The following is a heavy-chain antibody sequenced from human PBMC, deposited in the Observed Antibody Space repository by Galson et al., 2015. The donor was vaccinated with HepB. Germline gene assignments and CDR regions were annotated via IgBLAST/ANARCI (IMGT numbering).Heavy chain of an antibody. J-gene: IGHJ5*02. CDR2: INPNSGGT. D-gene: IGHD4-17*01. CDR3: ARGYDYGDYVGFDP. CDR1: GYTFTGYY. Sequence: SVKVSCKASGYTFTGYYMHWVRQAPGQGLEWMGWINPNSGGTNYAQKFQGWVTMTRDTSISTAYMELSRLRSDDTAVYYCARGYDYGDYVGFDPWGQGTLVTVSS. V-gene: IGHV1-2*04.